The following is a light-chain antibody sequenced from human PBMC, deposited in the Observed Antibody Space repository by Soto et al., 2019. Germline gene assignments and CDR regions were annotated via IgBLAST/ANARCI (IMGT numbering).Light chain of an antibody. Sequence: EVVLTQSPGTLSLSPEESATLSCRASQTVTSNYLAWYQRKPGQAPRLLIYGACSRTTDIPDRFSGSGSGTEFTLTITRLEPEDLAGYSCQQYAGSPSTFGQGTKVEIK. J-gene: IGKJ1*01. CDR1: QTVTSNY. CDR2: GAC. CDR3: QQYAGSPST. V-gene: IGKV3-20*01.